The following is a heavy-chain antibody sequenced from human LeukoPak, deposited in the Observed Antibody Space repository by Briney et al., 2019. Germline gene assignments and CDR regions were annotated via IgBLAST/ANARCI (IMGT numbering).Heavy chain of an antibody. CDR2: INTGNGAT. CDR1: GYTFTSFA. D-gene: IGHD1-26*01. Sequence: SVKVSCKTSGYTFTSFAMHWVRPAPGQRAEWMGWINTGNGATKSFQNFQRRVTFSRDAYASTALMELNSMRAEAAAVYYCASIDMGDYWGQGTLVAVSS. J-gene: IGHJ4*02. V-gene: IGHV1-3*04. CDR3: ASIDMGDY.